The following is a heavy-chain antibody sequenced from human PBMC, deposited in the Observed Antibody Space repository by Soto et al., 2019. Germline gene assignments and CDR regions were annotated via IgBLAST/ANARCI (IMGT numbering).Heavy chain of an antibody. Sequence: SQTLSLTCYVSGRSLTSSCWTWIRQSPGKGVEWMAYVCSSGSANYDPSLESRVAITLDTSKNQFSLRLTSVTAADTAVYFCARVRTEYAGLDYWGQGTLVTVSS. V-gene: IGHV4-59*12. CDR3: ARVRTEYAGLDY. D-gene: IGHD2-2*01. CDR1: GRSLTSSC. J-gene: IGHJ4*02. CDR2: VCSSGSA.